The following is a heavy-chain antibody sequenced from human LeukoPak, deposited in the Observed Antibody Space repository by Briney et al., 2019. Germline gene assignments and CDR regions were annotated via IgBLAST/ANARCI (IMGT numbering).Heavy chain of an antibody. Sequence: PSETLSLTCTVSGGSISNYYWNWIRQPAGKGLEWIGHIYNSGNTNYNPSLRGRATISVDKSRNQFSLKLSSVTAADTAVCFCARDYIVETGVVTFDIWGQGTMVTVSS. CDR3: ARDYIVETGVVTFDI. CDR1: GGSISNYY. CDR2: IYNSGNT. J-gene: IGHJ3*02. D-gene: IGHD5-12*01. V-gene: IGHV4-4*07.